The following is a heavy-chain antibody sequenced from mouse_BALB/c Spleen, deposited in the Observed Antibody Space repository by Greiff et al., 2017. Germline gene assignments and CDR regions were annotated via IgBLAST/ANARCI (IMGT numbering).Heavy chain of an antibody. CDR2: IYPGSGNT. Sequence: QVQLQQSGAELVRPGTSVKVSCKASGYTFTDYYINWVKQRTGQGLEWIGEIYPGSGNTYYNAKFKGKATLTADKSSSTAYMQLSSLTSEDSAVYFCARFPGLDYWGQGTTLTVSS. V-gene: IGHV1-77*01. J-gene: IGHJ2*01. CDR1: GYTFTDYY. CDR3: ARFPGLDY.